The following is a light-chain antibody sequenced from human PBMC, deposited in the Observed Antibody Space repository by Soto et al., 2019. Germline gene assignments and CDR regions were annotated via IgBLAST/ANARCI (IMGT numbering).Light chain of an antibody. CDR2: GAS. CDR3: QHYNDWPPAFT. Sequence: EILMTQSPATLSVSPGERATLSCRASQSLSRNLAWYQQKPGQAPRRLIYGASTRASGIPARFSGSGSGTEFTLTLSSLQYEDFALVYCQHYNDWPPAFTFGPGTKVDL. J-gene: IGKJ3*01. V-gene: IGKV3-15*01. CDR1: QSLSRN.